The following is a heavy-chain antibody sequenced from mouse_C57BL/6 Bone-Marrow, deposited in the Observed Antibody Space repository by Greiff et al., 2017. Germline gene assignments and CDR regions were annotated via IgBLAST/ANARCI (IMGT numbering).Heavy chain of an antibody. V-gene: IGHV1-55*01. CDR2: IYPGSGST. Sequence: QVQLQQPGAELVKPGASVKMSCKASGYTFTSYWITWVKQRPGQGLEWIGDIYPGSGSTNYNEKFKSKATLTVDTSSSTAYRQLSSLTSEDSAVYDCASEGYYSNDCWYFDGWGTGTTVT. J-gene: IGHJ1*03. CDR3: ASEGYYSNDCWYFDG. CDR1: GYTFTSYW. D-gene: IGHD2-12*01.